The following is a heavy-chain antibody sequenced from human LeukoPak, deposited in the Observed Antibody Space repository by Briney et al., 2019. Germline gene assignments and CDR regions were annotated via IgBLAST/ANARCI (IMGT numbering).Heavy chain of an antibody. CDR2: ISYDGSNK. CDR3: ASAVTSDYHSLYYNYYMDV. CDR1: GFTFRSYA. V-gene: IGHV3-30*03. J-gene: IGHJ6*03. D-gene: IGHD3-10*01. Sequence: GRSLRLSCAASGFTFRSYAMHWVRQAPGKGLEWVAVISYDGSNKYFGDSVKGRFTISRDNSKNTLYLQMDSLRAEDTAIYYCASAVTSDYHSLYYNYYMDVWGKGTTVTVSS.